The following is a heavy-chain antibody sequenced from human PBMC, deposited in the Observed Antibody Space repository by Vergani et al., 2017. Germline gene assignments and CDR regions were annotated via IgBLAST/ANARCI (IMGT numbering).Heavy chain of an antibody. CDR3: AKVKSGYDQDGFDI. CDR2: IRYDGNNI. J-gene: IGHJ3*02. CDR1: GFTFSSYA. V-gene: IGHV3-30*02. D-gene: IGHD5-12*01. Sequence: QVQLVESGGGVVQPGGSLRLSCVASGFTFSSYAMHWLRQGPGKGLEWVSFIRYDGNNIYYADSVKGRFTISRDNSKNTRFLQMNSLRTEDTAVYYCAKVKSGYDQDGFDIWGQGTLVTVSS.